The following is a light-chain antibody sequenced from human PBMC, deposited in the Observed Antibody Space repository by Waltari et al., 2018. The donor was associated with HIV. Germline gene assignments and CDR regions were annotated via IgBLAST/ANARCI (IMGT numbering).Light chain of an antibody. V-gene: IGLV1-51*01. Sequence: QSVLTQPPSVSAAPGQRVTISCSGSNSTLGNHYVSWYQQFPGTATKLLLFDDNKRPSGMPDRVSGSRSDTSATLVISGLQTGDEATYYCGGWDASLGVLFGGGTELTVL. J-gene: IGLJ3*02. CDR1: NSTLGNHY. CDR3: GGWDASLGVL. CDR2: DDN.